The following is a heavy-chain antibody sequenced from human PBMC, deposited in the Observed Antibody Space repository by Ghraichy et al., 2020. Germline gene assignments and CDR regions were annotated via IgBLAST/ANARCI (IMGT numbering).Heavy chain of an antibody. D-gene: IGHD3-3*01. CDR2: IYYRGIT. Sequence: SETLSLTCAVSGNSISSSYWWTWVSRSPGGRLEGLGEIYYRGITNYNPSRTGRLTISMDKSTDNFSLTLTSVTAADTAIYYGARAGIFNRLCVDIDSWGHGTLVTVSS. CDR1: GNSISSSYW. V-gene: IGHV4-4*02. J-gene: IGHJ5*01. CDR3: ARAGIFNRLCVDIDS.